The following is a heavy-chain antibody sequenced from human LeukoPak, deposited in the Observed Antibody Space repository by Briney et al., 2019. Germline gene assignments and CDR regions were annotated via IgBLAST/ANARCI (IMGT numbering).Heavy chain of an antibody. V-gene: IGHV4-39*01. D-gene: IGHD1-1*01. CDR3: ARNVSYSFDY. CDR2: IYYSGST. J-gene: IGHJ4*02. CDR1: GVSISSSSYY. Sequence: SETLSLTCTVSGVSISSSSYYWGWIRQPPGKGLEWIGSIYYSGSTYYNPSLKSRVTISVNTSKNQFSLKLSSVTAADTAVYYCARNVSYSFDYWGQGTLVTVSS.